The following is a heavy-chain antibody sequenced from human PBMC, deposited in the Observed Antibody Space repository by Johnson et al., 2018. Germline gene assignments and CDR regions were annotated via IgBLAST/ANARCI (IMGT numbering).Heavy chain of an antibody. Sequence: EVQLVESGGGLVQPGGSLRLSCAASGFTFSNNAMNWVRLAPGKGLERVGSIRRRAYGGTTESAASAKGRFTISRDDSKSIAYLQMNSLKTEYTAVYYCSRVVVAALYMDVWGKGTTVTVSS. V-gene: IGHV3-49*04. CDR2: IRRRAYGGTT. D-gene: IGHD2-15*01. J-gene: IGHJ6*03. CDR1: GFTFSNNA. CDR3: SRVVVAALYMDV.